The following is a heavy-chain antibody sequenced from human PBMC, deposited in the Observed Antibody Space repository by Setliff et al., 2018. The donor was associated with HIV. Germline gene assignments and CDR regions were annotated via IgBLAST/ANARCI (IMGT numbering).Heavy chain of an antibody. V-gene: IGHV4-39*07. Sequence: SETLSLTCTVSGDSLSSSSYYWGWIRQPPGKGLEWIGYSYHSGSPSYNPSLKSRTTISVDTSKNEFSLKLSSVTAADTAVYYCARMGAARPLYYYGMDVWGRGTTVTVSS. CDR1: GDSLSSSSYY. J-gene: IGHJ6*02. D-gene: IGHD6-6*01. CDR3: ARMGAARPLYYYGMDV. CDR2: SYHSGSP.